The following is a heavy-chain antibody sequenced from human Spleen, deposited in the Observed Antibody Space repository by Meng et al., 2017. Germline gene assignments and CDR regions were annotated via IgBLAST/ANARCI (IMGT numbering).Heavy chain of an antibody. CDR2: IYWDDDK. D-gene: IGHD5-18*01. V-gene: IGHV2-5*02. CDR1: GFSLSTSGVG. J-gene: IGHJ4*02. CDR3: AHRPADTAMVYFDC. Sequence: QITLKESGPTLVKPTQTLTLTCTFSGFSLSTSGVGVGWIRQPPGKALEWLALIYWDDDKRYSPSLKSRLTITKDTPKNQVVLTMTNMDPVDTATYYCAHRPADTAMVYFDCWGQGTLVTVSS.